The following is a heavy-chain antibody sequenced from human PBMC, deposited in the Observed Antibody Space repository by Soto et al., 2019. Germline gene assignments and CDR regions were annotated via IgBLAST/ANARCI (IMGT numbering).Heavy chain of an antibody. CDR1: GCSISSGGYY. D-gene: IGHD3-10*01. J-gene: IGHJ3*02. V-gene: IGHV4-31*03. Sequence: TLSLPCTVSGCSISSGGYYWSWIRQHPGKGLEWIGYIYYSGSTYYNPSLKSRVTISVDTSKNQFSLKLSSVTAADTAVYYCARDSPDYYGSGSYYKPDHDAFHIWGQGTMVTVSS. CDR3: ARDSPDYYGSGSYYKPDHDAFHI. CDR2: IYYSGST.